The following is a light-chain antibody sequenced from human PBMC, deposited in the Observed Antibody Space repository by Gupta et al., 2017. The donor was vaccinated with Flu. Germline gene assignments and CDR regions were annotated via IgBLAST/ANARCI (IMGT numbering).Light chain of an antibody. V-gene: IGLV1-44*01. CDR2: NDN. J-gene: IGLJ3*02. Sequence: TIAPPGSSSNSGSNVVSWYHHLPGRAPNLLIYNDNKRRSGVPDRFSGSKSGTSAALAISGLQAEDEADYYCEAWDESRNGLWVFGGGTKLTVL. CDR1: SSNSGSNV. CDR3: EAWDESRNGLWV.